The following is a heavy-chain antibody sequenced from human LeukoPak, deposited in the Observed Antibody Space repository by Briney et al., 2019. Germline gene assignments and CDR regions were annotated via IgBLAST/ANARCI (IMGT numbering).Heavy chain of an antibody. V-gene: IGHV3-48*04. J-gene: IGHJ4*02. CDR1: GFTFSSYS. Sequence: QPGGSLRLSCAASGFTFSSYSMNWVRQAPGKGLEWVSYISSSSSTIYYADSVKGRFTISRDNAKNSLYLQMNSLRAEDTAVYYCARADRIGGIAGGGNVYYWGQGTLVTVSS. CDR3: ARADRIGGIAGGGNVYY. D-gene: IGHD3-16*02. CDR2: ISSSSSTI.